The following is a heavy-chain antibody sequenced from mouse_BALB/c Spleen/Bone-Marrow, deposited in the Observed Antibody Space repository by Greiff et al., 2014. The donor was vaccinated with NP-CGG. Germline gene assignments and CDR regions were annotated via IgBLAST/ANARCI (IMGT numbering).Heavy chain of an antibody. CDR2: ISTFSGNT. J-gene: IGHJ2*01. CDR1: GYTFTDYA. CDR3: ARETGRGYFDY. Sequence: QVHVKQSGPELVRPGVSGKISCEGSGYTFTDYAMHWVKQSHAKSLEWIGVISTFSGNTNYNQKFKGKATMTVDKSSSTAYMELARLTSEDSAIYYCARETGRGYFDYWGQGTTLTVSS. V-gene: IGHV1-67*01.